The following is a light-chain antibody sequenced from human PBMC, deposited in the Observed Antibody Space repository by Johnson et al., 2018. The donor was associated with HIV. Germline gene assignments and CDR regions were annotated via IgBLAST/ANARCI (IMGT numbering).Light chain of an antibody. CDR3: GTWDASLSANV. CDR2: ENN. CDR1: SSNIGNNY. Sequence: QLVLTQPPSVSAAPGQKVTISCSGSSSNIGNNYVSWYQQLPGTAPKLLIYENNKRPSGIPDRFYGSKSGTSATLGITGLQTGDEAGYSCGTWDASLSANVLGPGTKFT. J-gene: IGLJ1*01. V-gene: IGLV1-51*02.